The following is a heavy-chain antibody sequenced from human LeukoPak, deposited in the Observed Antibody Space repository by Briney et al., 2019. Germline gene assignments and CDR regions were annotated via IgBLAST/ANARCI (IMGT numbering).Heavy chain of an antibody. D-gene: IGHD2-2*01. Sequence: SETLSLTCTVSGGSISSYYWSWIRQPPGKGLEWIGYIYYSRSTNYNPSLKSRVTISVDTSKNQFSLKLSSVTAADTAVYYCARHDAGFDYWGQGTLVTVSS. J-gene: IGHJ4*02. CDR3: ARHDAGFDY. CDR2: IYYSRST. CDR1: GGSISSYY. V-gene: IGHV4-59*08.